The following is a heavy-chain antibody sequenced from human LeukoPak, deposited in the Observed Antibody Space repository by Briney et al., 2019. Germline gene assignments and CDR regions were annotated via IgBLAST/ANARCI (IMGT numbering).Heavy chain of an antibody. CDR3: ARGKQWELGWFDP. CDR2: IIPIFGTA. V-gene: IGHV1-69*05. J-gene: IGHJ5*02. CDR1: GGTFSSYA. Sequence: GASVKVSCKASGGTFSSYAISWVRQAPGQGLEWMGRIIPIFGTANCAQKFQGRVTITTDESTSTAYMELSRLRSDDTAVYYCARGKQWELGWFDPWGQGTLVTVSS. D-gene: IGHD1-26*01.